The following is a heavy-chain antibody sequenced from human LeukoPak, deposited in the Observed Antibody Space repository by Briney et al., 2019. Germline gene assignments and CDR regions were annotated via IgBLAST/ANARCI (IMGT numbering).Heavy chain of an antibody. CDR2: ISWNSGSI. CDR3: AKDIHYYDSGGYYYDVNAFDI. V-gene: IGHV3-9*01. Sequence: GRSLRLSCAASGFTFDDYAMHWVRQAPGKGLEWVSGISWNSGSIGYADSVKGRFTISRDNAKNSLYLQMNSLRAEDTALYYCAKDIHYYDSGGYYYDVNAFDIWGQGTMVTVSS. J-gene: IGHJ3*02. D-gene: IGHD3-22*01. CDR1: GFTFDDYA.